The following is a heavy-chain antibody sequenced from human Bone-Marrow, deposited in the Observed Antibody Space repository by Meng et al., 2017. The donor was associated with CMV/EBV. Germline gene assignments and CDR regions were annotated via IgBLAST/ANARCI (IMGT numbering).Heavy chain of an antibody. CDR1: GGSFSGYF. CDR3: ARSRRRYCSSTSCAIRDYYYGMDV. Sequence: SETLSLTCAVYGGSFSGYFWSWIRQPPGKGLEWIGEIAHSGSTNYNPSLKSRVTISVDTSKNQFSLKLSSVIAADTAVYYCARSRRRYCSSTSCAIRDYYYGMDVWGQGTTVTVSS. V-gene: IGHV4-34*01. J-gene: IGHJ6*02. D-gene: IGHD2-2*01. CDR2: IAHSGST.